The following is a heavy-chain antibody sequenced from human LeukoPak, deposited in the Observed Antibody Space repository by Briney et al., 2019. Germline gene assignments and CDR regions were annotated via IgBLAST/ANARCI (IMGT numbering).Heavy chain of an antibody. CDR1: GGSISSSSYY. D-gene: IGHD6-19*01. Sequence: SETLSLTCTVSGGSISSSSYYWGWIRQPPGKGLEWIGSIYYSGSTYYNPSLKSRVTISVDTSKNQFSLKLSSVTAADTAVYYCARRIAVAPDYYYMDVWGKGTTVTISS. J-gene: IGHJ6*03. CDR3: ARRIAVAPDYYYMDV. CDR2: IYYSGST. V-gene: IGHV4-39*07.